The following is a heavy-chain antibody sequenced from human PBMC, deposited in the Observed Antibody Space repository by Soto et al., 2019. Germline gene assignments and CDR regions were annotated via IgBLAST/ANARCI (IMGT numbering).Heavy chain of an antibody. V-gene: IGHV3-23*01. D-gene: IGHD2-15*01. CDR2: ISGSGGST. J-gene: IGHJ4*02. CDR3: AKDLKEGSYCSGGSCYPLLTPAEMGY. CDR1: GFTFSSYA. Sequence: GGSLRLSCAASGFTFSSYAMSWVLQAPGKGLEWVSAISGSGGSTYYADSVKGRFTISRDNSKNTLYLQMNSLRAEDTAVYYCAKDLKEGSYCSGGSCYPLLTPAEMGYWGQGTLVTVSS.